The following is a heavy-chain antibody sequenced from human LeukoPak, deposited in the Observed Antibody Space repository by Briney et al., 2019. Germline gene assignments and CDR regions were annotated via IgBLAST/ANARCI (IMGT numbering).Heavy chain of an antibody. V-gene: IGHV4-59*07. CDR3: ARRSGSNCWYFDL. J-gene: IGHJ2*01. D-gene: IGHD6-13*01. CDR2: VYYTGST. CDR1: GDSIRSYY. Sequence: PSDTLSLTCTVSGDSIRSYYWTWIRQPPGKGLEWIVNVYYTGSTNYNPSLKSRVTMSVDTSENKLSLNLSSMTAADTAVYYCARRSGSNCWYFDLWGRGTLVTVSS.